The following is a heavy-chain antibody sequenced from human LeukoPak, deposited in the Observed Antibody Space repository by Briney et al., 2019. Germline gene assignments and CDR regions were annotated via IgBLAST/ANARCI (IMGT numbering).Heavy chain of an antibody. CDR1: GGSISSYY. CDR2: IKQDGSEK. Sequence: ETLSLTCTVSGGSISSYYWSWVRQAPGKGLEWVANIKQDGSEKYYVDSVKGRFTISRDNAKNSLYLQMNSLRAEDTAVYYCASPTIFGVVIYYWGQGTFVTVSS. V-gene: IGHV3-7*01. D-gene: IGHD3-3*01. J-gene: IGHJ4*02. CDR3: ASPTIFGVVIYY.